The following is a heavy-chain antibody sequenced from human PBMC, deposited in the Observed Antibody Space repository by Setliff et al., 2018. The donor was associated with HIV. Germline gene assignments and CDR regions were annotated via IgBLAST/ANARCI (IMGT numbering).Heavy chain of an antibody. D-gene: IGHD1-26*01. CDR3: ARGKGGLVGPAEFDY. CDR1: GGSISRGSYY. CDR2: IYYSGST. J-gene: IGHJ4*02. Sequence: SETLSLTCTVSGGSISRGSYYWSWIRQSPGKGLEWLGYIYYSGSTTYNPSLKSRVTMSEETSKNQFSLKLKSVTAADTAIYFCARGKGGLVGPAEFDYWGPGTLVTVSS. V-gene: IGHV4-61*01.